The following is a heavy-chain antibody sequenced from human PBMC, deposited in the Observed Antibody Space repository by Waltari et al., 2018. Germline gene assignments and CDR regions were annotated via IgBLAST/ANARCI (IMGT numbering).Heavy chain of an antibody. CDR2: TYYRSKWYN. D-gene: IGHD2-15*01. J-gene: IGHJ4*02. V-gene: IGHV6-1*01. Sequence: QVQLQQSGPELVKPSQTLSLTCDISGDSISSNGVAWNWIRQSPSRCLEWLGRTYYRSKWYNDYAVSVKSRITINPDTSKNQFSLQLNSVTPDDTALYYCARGRNSGFDYWGQGTLVTVSS. CDR1: GDSISSNGVA. CDR3: ARGRNSGFDY.